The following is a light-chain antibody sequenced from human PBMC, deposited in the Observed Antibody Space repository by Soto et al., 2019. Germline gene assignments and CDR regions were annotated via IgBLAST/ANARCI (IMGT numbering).Light chain of an antibody. J-gene: IGKJ2*01. Sequence: DIQMTQSPSSLSASVGDRVTITCRASQTINTDLVWHQQKPGKAPKVLILGASSLQSGVPSRFSGRGSGTDFALTVSSLQPEDFATYYCQQSYSVPYTFGQGTSLQIK. CDR3: QQSYSVPYT. CDR2: GAS. V-gene: IGKV1-39*01. CDR1: QTINTD.